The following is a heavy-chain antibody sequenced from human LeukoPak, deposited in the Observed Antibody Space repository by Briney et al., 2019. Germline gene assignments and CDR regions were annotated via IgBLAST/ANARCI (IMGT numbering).Heavy chain of an antibody. CDR2: IYSGGST. V-gene: IGHV3-66*01. D-gene: IGHD2-2*01. CDR3: AKDRRSSTSRSPQAN. J-gene: IGHJ4*02. CDR1: GFTVSSNY. Sequence: GGSLRLSCAASGFTVSSNYMSWVRQAPGKGLEWVSVIYSGGSTYYADSVKGRFTISRDNSKNTLYLQMNSLRAEDTAVYYCAKDRRSSTSRSPQANWGQGTLVTVSS.